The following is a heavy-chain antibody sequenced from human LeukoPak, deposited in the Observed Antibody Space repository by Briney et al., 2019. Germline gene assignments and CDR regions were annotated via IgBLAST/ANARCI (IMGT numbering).Heavy chain of an antibody. J-gene: IGHJ4*02. V-gene: IGHV3-74*01. CDR3: ARLGIITAAGSNDY. CDR1: EFTFSSYW. CDR2: INSDGSNT. Sequence: GGSLRLSCAASEFTFSSYWMHWVRQAPGEGLVWVSRINSDGSNTDYADSVKGRFTVSRDNAKNSLYLQMNSLRAEDTAVYYCARLGIITAAGSNDYWGQGTLVTVSS. D-gene: IGHD6-13*01.